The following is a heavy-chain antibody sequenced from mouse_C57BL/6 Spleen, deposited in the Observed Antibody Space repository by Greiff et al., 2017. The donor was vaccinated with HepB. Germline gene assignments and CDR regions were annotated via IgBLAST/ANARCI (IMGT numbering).Heavy chain of an antibody. CDR2: INPGSGGT. Sequence: VQRVESGAELVRPGTSVKVSCKASGYAFTNYLIEWVKQRPGQGLEWIGVINPGSGGTNYNEKFKGKATLTADKSSSTAYMQLSSLTSEDSAVYFCARGGLYGNYAWFAYWGQGTLVTVSA. CDR1: GYAFTNYL. V-gene: IGHV1-54*01. CDR3: ARGGLYGNYAWFAY. D-gene: IGHD2-1*01. J-gene: IGHJ3*01.